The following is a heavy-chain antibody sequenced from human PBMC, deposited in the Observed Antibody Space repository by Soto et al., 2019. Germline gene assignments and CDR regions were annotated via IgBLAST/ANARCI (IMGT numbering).Heavy chain of an antibody. CDR3: AKDPPVEHCTNGVCFYYYYGMDV. CDR2: IRGSGGST. V-gene: IGHV3-23*01. J-gene: IGHJ6*02. CDR1: GFTFGSYA. Sequence: GGSLRLACAASGFTFGSYAMSWVRQAPGKGREWVSAIRGSGGSTYYADSVKGRFTISRDNSKNTLYLQMNSLRAEDTAVYYCAKDPPVEHCTNGVCFYYYYGMDVWGQGTTVTVSS. D-gene: IGHD2-8*01.